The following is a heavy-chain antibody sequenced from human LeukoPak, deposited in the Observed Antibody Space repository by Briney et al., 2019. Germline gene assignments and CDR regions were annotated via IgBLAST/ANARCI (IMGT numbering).Heavy chain of an antibody. CDR2: IYYSGST. Sequence: PSETLSLTCTVSGGSISSSSYYWGWIRQPPGKGLEWIGYIYYSGSTNYNPSLKSRVTISADTSKSQFSLRLTSVTAADTAVYYCARLPLLTHSGGWYYPPGGKTYYYYYLDVWGKGTTVTISS. J-gene: IGHJ6*03. CDR1: GGSISSSSYY. V-gene: IGHV4-61*05. D-gene: IGHD6-19*01. CDR3: ARLPLLTHSGGWYYPPGGKTYYYYYLDV.